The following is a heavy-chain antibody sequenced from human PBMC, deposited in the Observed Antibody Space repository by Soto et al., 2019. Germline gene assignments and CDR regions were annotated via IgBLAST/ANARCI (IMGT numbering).Heavy chain of an antibody. CDR3: ARQPTVTKTSRFFDS. V-gene: IGHV4-30-4*01. D-gene: IGHD4-17*01. CDR1: GSSISDEYH. J-gene: IGHJ4*02. CDR2: ISYTGTT. Sequence: SETLSVTCTFSGSSISDEYHWTCIRQSPAKGLEWIGYISYTGTTYYNPSLKSRVTISGDTSKNQFSLRMASVTAADTAVYYCARQPTVTKTSRFFDSWGQGSMVTVSS.